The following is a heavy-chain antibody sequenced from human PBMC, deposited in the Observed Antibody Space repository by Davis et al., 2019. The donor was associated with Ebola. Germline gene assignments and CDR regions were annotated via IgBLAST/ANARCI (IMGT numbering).Heavy chain of an antibody. CDR1: GYTFTSYG. CDR2: ISTYNGNT. D-gene: IGHD5-18*01. V-gene: IGHV1-18*01. J-gene: IGHJ4*02. Sequence: ASVKVSCKASGYTFTSYGLSWVRQAPGQGLEWMGWISTYNGNTNYAQKLQGRVTMTTDTSTSTAYMALRSLRSDDTSMYYCASDRGWIQLSRLFDNWGQGTLVTVSS. CDR3: ASDRGWIQLSRLFDN.